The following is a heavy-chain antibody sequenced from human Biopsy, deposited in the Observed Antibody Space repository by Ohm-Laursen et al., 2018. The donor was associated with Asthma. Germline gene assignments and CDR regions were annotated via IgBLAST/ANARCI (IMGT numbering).Heavy chain of an antibody. D-gene: IGHD2-15*01. CDR1: GMSVSDYY. J-gene: IGHJ6*02. CDR3: AGGRYCSGASCLYGMDV. Sequence: LSLTCAASGMSVSDYYMTWLRQSPGKGLEWLSHIGIKGTSIYYADSVKGRFTISRDNAKNSLFLQMNGLRADDTAVYFCAGGRYCSGASCLYGMDVWGQGTTVSVSS. CDR2: IGIKGTSI. V-gene: IGHV3-11*01.